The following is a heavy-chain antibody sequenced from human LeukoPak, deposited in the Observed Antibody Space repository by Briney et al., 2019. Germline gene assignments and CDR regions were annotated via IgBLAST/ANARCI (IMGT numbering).Heavy chain of an antibody. V-gene: IGHV3-20*04. J-gene: IGHJ4*02. CDR1: GFTFDDYG. CDR3: ARLVGGYSSSWYYFDY. D-gene: IGHD6-13*01. Sequence: GGSLRLSCAVSGFTFDDYGMSWVRQVPGKGLEWVSGINWNGGSTGYADSVKGRFTISRDNAKNSLYLQMNSLRAEDTAVYYCARLVGGYSSSWYYFDYWGQGTLVTVSS. CDR2: INWNGGST.